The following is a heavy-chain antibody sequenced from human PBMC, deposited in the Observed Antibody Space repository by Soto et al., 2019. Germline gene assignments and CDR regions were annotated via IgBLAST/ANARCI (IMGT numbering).Heavy chain of an antibody. V-gene: IGHV4-59*04. CDR2: IYYSGST. CDR3: ARGGSGAAFHFDY. D-gene: IGHD3-16*01. CDR1: GGSISSYY. Sequence: SETLSLTCTVSGGSISSYYWSWIRQPPGKGLEWIGYIYYSGSTYYNPSLKSRVSISMDTSKNQFSLKLTSVTAADTAVYYCARGGSGAAFHFDYWGQGTLVTVSS. J-gene: IGHJ4*02.